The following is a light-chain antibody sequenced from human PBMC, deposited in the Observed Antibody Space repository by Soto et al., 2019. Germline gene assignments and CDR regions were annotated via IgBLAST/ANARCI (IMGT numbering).Light chain of an antibody. V-gene: IGKV2-30*02. CDR1: QGLKHSDGNTY. CDR2: NVS. J-gene: IGKJ1*01. CDR3: MQCNPWPLT. Sequence: DVVMTQSPLSLPVTLGQPASISCRSSQGLKHSDGNTYLHWFQQRPGQSPRRLINNVSNRDSGVXEXYSGSGSGNDFTLKISRVEAEDIALFYCMQCNPWPLTFGQGTKVEIK.